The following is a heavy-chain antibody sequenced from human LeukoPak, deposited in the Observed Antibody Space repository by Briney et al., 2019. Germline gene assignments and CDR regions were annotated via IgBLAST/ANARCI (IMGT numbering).Heavy chain of an antibody. CDR3: ARIHRYCSGGACYVLDN. V-gene: IGHV4-59*02. D-gene: IGHD2-15*01. Sequence: SETLSLTCVVSGGSVSGYYWGWIRQPPGRGLEWIGYVYYSGSTNYNPSFKSRITISVDTSRNQFSLQLSSVTAADTAVYYCARIHRYCSGGACYVLDNWGRGTLVAVSS. CDR1: GGSVSGYY. CDR2: VYYSGST. J-gene: IGHJ4*02.